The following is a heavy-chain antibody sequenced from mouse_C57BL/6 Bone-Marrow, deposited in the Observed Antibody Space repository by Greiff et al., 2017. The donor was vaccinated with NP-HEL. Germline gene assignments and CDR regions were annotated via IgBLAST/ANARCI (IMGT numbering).Heavy chain of an antibody. CDR3: TTLAQATLFAY. V-gene: IGHV14-4*01. CDR2: IDPENGDT. J-gene: IGHJ3*01. Sequence: EVKLMESGAELVRPGASVKLSCTASGFNIKDDYMHWVKQRPEQGLEWIGWIDPENGDTEYASKFQGKATLTADTSSNTAYLQLSSLTSEDTAGDYCTTLAQATLFAYWGQGTLVTVSA. D-gene: IGHD3-2*02. CDR1: GFNIKDDY.